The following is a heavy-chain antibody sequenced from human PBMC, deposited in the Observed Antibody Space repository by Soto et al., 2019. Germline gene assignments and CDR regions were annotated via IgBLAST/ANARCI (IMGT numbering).Heavy chain of an antibody. CDR1: GGTFSSYT. J-gene: IGHJ3*02. CDR2: IIPILGIA. V-gene: IGHV1-69*04. CDR3: ARDLDYYDSSGPHSAFDI. Sequence: GASVKVSCKASGGTFSSYTISWVRQAPGQGLEWMGRIIPILGIANYAQKFQGRVTITADKSTSTAYMELSSLRSEDTVVYYCARDLDYYDSSGPHSAFDIWGQGTRVTVSS. D-gene: IGHD3-22*01.